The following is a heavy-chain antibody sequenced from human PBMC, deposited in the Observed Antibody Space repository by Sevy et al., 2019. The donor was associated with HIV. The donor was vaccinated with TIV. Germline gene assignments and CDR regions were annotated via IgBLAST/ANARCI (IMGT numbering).Heavy chain of an antibody. D-gene: IGHD3-16*01. CDR1: GFTFSSYW. Sequence: GGSLRLSCAASGFTFSSYWMSWVRQAPGKGLEWVANIKQDGSEKYYVDSVKGRFTISRDNAKNSLYLQMNSLRAEDTAVYYCASSLGELSFFYYYYMDVWGKRTTVTDSS. J-gene: IGHJ6*03. CDR2: IKQDGSEK. V-gene: IGHV3-7*01. CDR3: ASSLGELSFFYYYYMDV.